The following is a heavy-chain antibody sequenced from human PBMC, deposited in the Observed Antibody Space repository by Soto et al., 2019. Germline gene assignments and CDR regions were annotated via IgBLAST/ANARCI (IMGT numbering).Heavy chain of an antibody. D-gene: IGHD3-3*01. CDR2: INAGNGNT. CDR3: ARVRYYDFWSGYHPFDY. V-gene: IGHV1-3*01. J-gene: IGHJ4*02. Sequence: GASVKVSCKASGYTFTSYAMHWVRQAPGQRLEWMGWINAGNGNTKYSQKFQGRVTITRDTSASTAYMELSSLRSEDTAVYYCARVRYYDFWSGYHPFDYWGQGTLVTSPQ. CDR1: GYTFTSYA.